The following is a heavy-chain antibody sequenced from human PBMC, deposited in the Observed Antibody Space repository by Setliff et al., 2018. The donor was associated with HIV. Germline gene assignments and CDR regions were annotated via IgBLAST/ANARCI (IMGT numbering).Heavy chain of an antibody. CDR3: ARDRLLLWFDEEYYFDY. Sequence: PSETLSLTCTVSGGSISSHYWNWIRQPPGKGLEWLGYISYSGSTNYNPSLKSLVTISVDTSKNQFSLKLSSVTAADTAVYYCARDRLLLWFDEEYYFDYWGQGTLVTVSS. CDR2: ISYSGST. CDR1: GGSISSHY. V-gene: IGHV4-59*11. D-gene: IGHD3-10*01. J-gene: IGHJ4*02.